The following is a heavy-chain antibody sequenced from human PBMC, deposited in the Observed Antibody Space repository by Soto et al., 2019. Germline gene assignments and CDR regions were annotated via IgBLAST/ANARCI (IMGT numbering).Heavy chain of an antibody. CDR1: GGSFSSNP. Sequence: QVQLVQSGSEVKKPGSSVKVSCKASGGSFSSNPISWVRQAPGQGLEWMAGIIPIFATVHYAQKFQGRVTITADESTSTAYMELTSLRSEDTAVYFCARGGRRYSSAPRYDFDYWGQGTLVTVSS. D-gene: IGHD5-18*01. J-gene: IGHJ4*02. V-gene: IGHV1-69*01. CDR2: IIPIFATV. CDR3: ARGGRRYSSAPRYDFDY.